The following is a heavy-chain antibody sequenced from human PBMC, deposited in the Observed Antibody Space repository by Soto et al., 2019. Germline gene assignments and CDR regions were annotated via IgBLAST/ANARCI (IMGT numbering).Heavy chain of an antibody. D-gene: IGHD2-21*02. Sequence: QVQLVESGGGVVQPGRSLRLSCAASGFTFSSYGMHWVRQAPGKGLEWVAAISYDGSNIYYADSVKGRFTISRDNSKHTLYLHRNRLRADDTAVYYCAKDAPPSDGDCSVADYWCQGTLVTVSS. CDR2: ISYDGSNI. J-gene: IGHJ4*02. V-gene: IGHV3-30*18. CDR1: GFTFSSYG. CDR3: AKDAPPSDGDCSVADY.